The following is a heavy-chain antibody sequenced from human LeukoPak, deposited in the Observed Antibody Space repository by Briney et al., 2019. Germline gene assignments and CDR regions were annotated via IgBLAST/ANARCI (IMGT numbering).Heavy chain of an antibody. CDR1: GGSISSYY. D-gene: IGHD6-19*01. V-gene: IGHV4-59*01. Sequence: PSEPLSLTCTVSGGSISSYYWSWIRQPPGKGLEWIGYIYYSGSTNYNPSLKSRVTISVDTSKNQFSLKLSSVTAADTAVYYCACTSPIGSGWYLDYWGQGTLVTVSS. CDR2: IYYSGST. CDR3: ACTSPIGSGWYLDY. J-gene: IGHJ4*02.